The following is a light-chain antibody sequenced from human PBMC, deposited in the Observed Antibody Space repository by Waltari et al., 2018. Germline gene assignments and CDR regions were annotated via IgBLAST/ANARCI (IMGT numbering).Light chain of an antibody. CDR3: QQYNDWPYT. Sequence: EIVMTQSPVTLSVSPGERAALPCRSSQSVRTNLAWYQQRPGQTPRLLIYGASTRAAEIPARFSGSGSGTEFTLTISSLQSEDFAVYYCQQYNDWPYTFGQGPSWRS. V-gene: IGKV3-15*01. CDR2: GAS. J-gene: IGKJ2*01. CDR1: QSVRTN.